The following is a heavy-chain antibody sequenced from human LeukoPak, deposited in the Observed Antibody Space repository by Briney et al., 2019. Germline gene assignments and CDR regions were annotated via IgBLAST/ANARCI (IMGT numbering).Heavy chain of an antibody. CDR3: AKNLNGGNTHSDY. D-gene: IGHD4-23*01. CDR1: GFIFSSYP. V-gene: IGHV3-23*01. CDR2: IIGADTRP. Sequence: GGSLRLSCAASGFIFSSYPINWVRQAPGKGLEWVSTIIGADTRPFSTDSVKGRFTISRDNSKNTLYLQMNTLRAEDTAVYYCAKNLNGGNTHSDYWGQGTLVTVSS. J-gene: IGHJ4*02.